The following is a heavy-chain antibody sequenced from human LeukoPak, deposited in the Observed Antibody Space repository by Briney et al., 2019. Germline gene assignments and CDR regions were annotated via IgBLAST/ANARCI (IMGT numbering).Heavy chain of an antibody. D-gene: IGHD6-13*01. CDR3: AKGTASSWYGGYFDY. CDR2: ISGSGGST. J-gene: IGHJ4*02. Sequence: SGGSLRLSCAASGFTFSSYAMSWVRQAPGKGLEWVSAISGSGGSTYYADSVKGRFTISRDNSKNTLYLQMNSLRAEDTAVYYCAKGTASSWYGGYFDYWGQGTLVTVSS. CDR1: GFTFSSYA. V-gene: IGHV3-23*01.